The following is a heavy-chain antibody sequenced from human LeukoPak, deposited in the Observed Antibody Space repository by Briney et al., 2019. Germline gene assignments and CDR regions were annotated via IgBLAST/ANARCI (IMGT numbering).Heavy chain of an antibody. J-gene: IGHJ4*02. V-gene: IGHV3-30*04. CDR1: AFPFSNYA. CDR3: ARDPAKGAATYFDY. Sequence: PGTSLRLSCTASAFPFSNYAMNWVRQTPGKGLEWVALISFDGGKIYYADSTKGRFTISRDNSKNTLFLQMNSLTVEDTAVYYCARDPAKGAATYFDYWGQGTLVTVSS. D-gene: IGHD2-15*01. CDR2: ISFDGGKI.